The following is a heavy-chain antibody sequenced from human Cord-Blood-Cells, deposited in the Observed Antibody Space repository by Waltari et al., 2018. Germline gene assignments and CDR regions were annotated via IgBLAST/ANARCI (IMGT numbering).Heavy chain of an antibody. CDR3: ARYYGDYEIVSAFDI. V-gene: IGHV4-61*01. CDR2: IYYSGST. D-gene: IGHD4-17*01. CDR1: GGSVSSGSYY. Sequence: QVQLQESGPGLVKPSETLSLTCTVSGGSVSSGSYYWSWIRQPPGKGLEWIGYIYYSGSTNYNPSLKSLVTISVDTSKNQFSLKLISVTATDTAVYFCARYYGDYEIVSAFDIWGQGTMVTVSS. J-gene: IGHJ3*02.